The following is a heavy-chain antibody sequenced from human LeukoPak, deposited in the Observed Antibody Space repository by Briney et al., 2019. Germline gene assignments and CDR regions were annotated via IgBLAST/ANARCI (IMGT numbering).Heavy chain of an antibody. CDR1: GYSFTSHW. D-gene: IGHD2-21*01. J-gene: IGHJ4*02. V-gene: IGHV5-51*01. Sequence: HGGSLKISCKGSGYSFTSHWIGWVRQMPGKGLEWMGIIYPGDSDTRYSPSFQGQVTISADKSISTAYLQWSSLKASDTAMYYCARHYSIGEVYFDYWGQGTLVTVSS. CDR3: ARHYSIGEVYFDY. CDR2: IYPGDSDT.